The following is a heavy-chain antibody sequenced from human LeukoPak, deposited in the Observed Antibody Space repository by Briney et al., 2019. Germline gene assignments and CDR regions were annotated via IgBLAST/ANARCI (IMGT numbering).Heavy chain of an antibody. CDR2: INSDGSST. Sequence: GGSLRLSCAASGFTFSSYWMHWVRQAPGKGLVWVPRINSDGSSTSYADSVKGRFTISRDNAKNTLYLQMNSLRAEDTAVYYCARVYYYDSSGYYQRNHAFDIWGQGTMVTVSS. J-gene: IGHJ3*02. V-gene: IGHV3-74*01. CDR3: ARVYYYDSSGYYQRNHAFDI. CDR1: GFTFSSYW. D-gene: IGHD3-22*01.